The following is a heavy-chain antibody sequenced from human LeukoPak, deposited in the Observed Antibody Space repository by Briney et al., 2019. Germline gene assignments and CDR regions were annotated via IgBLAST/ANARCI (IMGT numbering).Heavy chain of an antibody. CDR2: ISGSGGST. CDR1: GFTFSSYA. CDR3: AKDVGITMVRGVKPVDY. Sequence: GGSLRLSCAASGFTFSSYAMSWVRRAPGKGLEWGSGISGSGGSTYYADSVKGRFTISRDNSKNTLYLQMNSLRAEDTAVYYCAKDVGITMVRGVKPVDYWGQGTLVTVSS. J-gene: IGHJ4*02. D-gene: IGHD3-10*01. V-gene: IGHV3-23*01.